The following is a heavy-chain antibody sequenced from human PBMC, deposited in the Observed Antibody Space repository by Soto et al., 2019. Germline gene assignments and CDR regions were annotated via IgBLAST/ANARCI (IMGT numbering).Heavy chain of an antibody. Sequence: EVQLLESGGGLVQPGGSLRLSCAASGFTFSSYAMTWVRQAPGKGLEWVSSISSSGGSTYYADSVKGRFTISRDNSKNTLYLQMKSLRAEDTAVYYCAKEEYTSSWYGAFDIWGQGTLVTVSS. CDR3: AKEEYTSSWYGAFDI. V-gene: IGHV3-23*01. CDR1: GFTFSSYA. D-gene: IGHD6-13*01. CDR2: ISSSGGST. J-gene: IGHJ3*02.